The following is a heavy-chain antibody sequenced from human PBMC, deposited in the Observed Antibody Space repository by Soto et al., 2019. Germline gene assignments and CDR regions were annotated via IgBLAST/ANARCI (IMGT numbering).Heavy chain of an antibody. CDR2: IYYSANT. V-gene: IGHV4-61*01. Sequence: ETLSLTCTVSGGSVSSGNYYWSWIRQPPGKGLEWIGYIYYSANTHYNSSLKSRVTISVDTSKNQFSLKLISVTTADTAVYYCARGHDFWSGPSLFDYWGQGTLVT. CDR1: GGSVSSGNYY. D-gene: IGHD3-3*01. CDR3: ARGHDFWSGPSLFDY. J-gene: IGHJ4*02.